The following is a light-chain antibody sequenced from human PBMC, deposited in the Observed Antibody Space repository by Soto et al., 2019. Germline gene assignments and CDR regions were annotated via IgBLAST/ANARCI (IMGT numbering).Light chain of an antibody. CDR1: QTMSKY. V-gene: IGKV1-39*01. J-gene: IGKJ5*01. CDR3: QQGSRTPFT. Sequence: DIQMTQSPSSLSASVGDRVSITCRASQTMSKYLNWFQQKPGEAPNLLIYSTSILQSGVPSRFSGSGSGTDFTLTISNLQPEDFATYYCQQGSRTPFTFGQGTRLEI. CDR2: STS.